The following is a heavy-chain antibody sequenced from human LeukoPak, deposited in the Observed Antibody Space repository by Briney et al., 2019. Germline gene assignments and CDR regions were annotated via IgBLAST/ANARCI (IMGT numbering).Heavy chain of an antibody. CDR3: AKWGPHCVGDYCPALDS. CDR1: RFTFSNYW. V-gene: IGHV3-7*01. Sequence: GGSLRLSCVASRFTFSNYWMSWVRQAPGKGLEWVANINQDGSKKPYADSMKGRFTIFRDNAKESLYLQLNSLRADDTAVYYCAKWGPHCVGDYCPALDSWGQGTLVTVSS. CDR2: INQDGSKK. D-gene: IGHD2-21*02. J-gene: IGHJ4*02.